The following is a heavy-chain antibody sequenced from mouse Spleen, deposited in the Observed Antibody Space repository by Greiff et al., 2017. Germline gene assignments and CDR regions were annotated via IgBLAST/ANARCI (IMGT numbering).Heavy chain of an antibody. V-gene: IGHV1-50*01. D-gene: IGHD2-1*01. CDR1: GYTFTSYW. CDR3: ARDGNYFAY. Sequence: QVRLQQPGAELVKPGASVKLSCKASGYTFTSYWMQWVKQRPGQGLEWIGEIDPSDSYTNYNQKFKGKATLTVDTSSSTAYMQLSSLTSEDSAVYYCARDGNYFAYWGQGTLVTVSA. J-gene: IGHJ3*01. CDR2: IDPSDSYT.